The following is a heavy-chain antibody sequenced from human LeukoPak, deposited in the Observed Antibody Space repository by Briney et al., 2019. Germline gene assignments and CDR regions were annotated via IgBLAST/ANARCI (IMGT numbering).Heavy chain of an antibody. V-gene: IGHV3-11*04. CDR3: ARDRYCSGGSCYSFVNYYYYMDV. J-gene: IGHJ6*03. D-gene: IGHD2-15*01. CDR1: GFTFSDYY. Sequence: PGGSLRLSCAASGFTFSDYYMSWIRQAPGKGLEWVSYISSSGSTIYYADSVKGRFTISRDNAKNSLYLQMNSLRAEDTAVYYCARDRYCSGGSCYSFVNYYYYMDVWGKGTTVTVSS. CDR2: ISSSGSTI.